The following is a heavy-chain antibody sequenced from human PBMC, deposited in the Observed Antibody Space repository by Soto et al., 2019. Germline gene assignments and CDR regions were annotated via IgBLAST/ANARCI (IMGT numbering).Heavy chain of an antibody. D-gene: IGHD1-1*01. CDR2: IGADNGDT. J-gene: IGHJ5*02. Sequence: QVQLVQSGAEVKKPGASVKVSCKASGYTFSTYGFSWVRQAPGQGLEWMGWIGADNGDTNYAQNFQGRVTMTTDTATTTSDMDLRSLTSDDTAVYFFARDWKGAEGFDPGGQGTLVTVSS. CDR3: ARDWKGAEGFDP. CDR1: GYTFSTYG. V-gene: IGHV1-18*01.